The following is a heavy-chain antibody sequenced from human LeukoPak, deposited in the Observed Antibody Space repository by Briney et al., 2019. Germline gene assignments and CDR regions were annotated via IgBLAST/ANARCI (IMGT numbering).Heavy chain of an antibody. V-gene: IGHV4-4*07. CDR2: IYTSGST. CDR3: ARDRGESGWVGDYYMDV. J-gene: IGHJ6*03. D-gene: IGHD6-19*01. Sequence: PSETLSLTCTVSGGSISSYYWSWIRQPAGKGLEWIGRIYTSGSTNCNPSLKSRVTMSVDTSKNQFSLKLSSVTAADTAVYYCARDRGESGWVGDYYMDVWGKGTTVTVSS. CDR1: GGSISSYY.